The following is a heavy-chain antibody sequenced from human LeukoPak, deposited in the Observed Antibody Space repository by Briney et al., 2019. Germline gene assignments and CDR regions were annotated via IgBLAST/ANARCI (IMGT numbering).Heavy chain of an antibody. Sequence: GGSLRLSCAASGFTFSSYSMNWVRQAPGRGLEWVSSISSGGSYRYYADSVKGRFTISRDNAKNSLYLQMDSLRAEDTAVYYCARHIPFDCWGQGTLVTVSS. CDR2: ISSGGSYR. CDR3: ARHIPFDC. D-gene: IGHD2-21*01. V-gene: IGHV3-21*01. J-gene: IGHJ4*02. CDR1: GFTFSSYS.